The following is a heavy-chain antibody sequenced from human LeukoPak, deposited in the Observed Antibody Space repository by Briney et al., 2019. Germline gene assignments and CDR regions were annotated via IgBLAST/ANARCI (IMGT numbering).Heavy chain of an antibody. CDR1: GFTFSTYG. CDR3: ARGPHDDATGYSFF. Sequence: PGGSLRLSCEVSGFTFSTYGMAWVRQAPGKGLEWISYISSNTWTTTYADSVRGRFTISRDNAKNSLYLQMNRLRADDSGVYYCARGPHDDATGYSFFWGQGTQVTVSS. CDR2: ISSNTWTT. J-gene: IGHJ4*02. D-gene: IGHD3-9*01. V-gene: IGHV3-48*01.